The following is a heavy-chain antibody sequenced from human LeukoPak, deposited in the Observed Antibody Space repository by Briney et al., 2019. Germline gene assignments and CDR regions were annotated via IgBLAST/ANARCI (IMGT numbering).Heavy chain of an antibody. CDR1: GFTFSSYG. J-gene: IGHJ4*02. CDR2: ISYDGSNK. CDR3: AKDSAPYDSSGYCLDY. D-gene: IGHD3-22*01. V-gene: IGHV3-30*18. Sequence: GSSLRLSCAASGFTFSSYGMHWVRQAPGKGLEWVAVISYDGSNKYYADSVKGRFTISRDNSKNTLYLQMNSLRAEDTAVYYCAKDSAPYDSSGYCLDYWGQGTLVTVSS.